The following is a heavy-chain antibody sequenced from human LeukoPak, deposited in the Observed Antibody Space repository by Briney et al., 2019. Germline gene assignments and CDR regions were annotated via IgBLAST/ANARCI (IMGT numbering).Heavy chain of an antibody. J-gene: IGHJ4*02. CDR1: GFTVSSNY. Sequence: GGSLRLSSAASGFTVSSNYMSWVRLAPGKGLEWVSAISGSGGSTYYADSVKGRFTISRDNSKNTLYLQMNSLRAEDTAVYYCAKVPGGATWGDYWGQGTLVTVSS. V-gene: IGHV3-23*01. CDR2: ISGSGGST. CDR3: AKVPGGATWGDY. D-gene: IGHD1-26*01.